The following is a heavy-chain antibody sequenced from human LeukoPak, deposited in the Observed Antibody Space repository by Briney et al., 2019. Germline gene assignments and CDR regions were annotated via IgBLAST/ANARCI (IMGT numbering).Heavy chain of an antibody. V-gene: IGHV3-23*01. CDR3: AKKSPAGNIDY. Sequence: PGGSLRLSCAASGFTFSNYAMRRVRQAPGKGLEWVSGISGSGGNTDYGDSVRGRFTISRDNSKNTVYLQMDSLRAEDTAVYYCAKKSPAGNIDYWGQGTLVTVSS. D-gene: IGHD2/OR15-2a*01. CDR1: GFTFSNYA. J-gene: IGHJ4*02. CDR2: ISGSGGNT.